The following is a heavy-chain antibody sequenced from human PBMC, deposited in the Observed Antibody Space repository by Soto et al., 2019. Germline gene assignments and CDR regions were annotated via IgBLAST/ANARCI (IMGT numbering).Heavy chain of an antibody. CDR3: ARGITGTTYYYYYMDV. CDR1: GGTFNSYT. V-gene: IGHV1-69*02. D-gene: IGHD1-7*01. CDR2: IIPILGIA. J-gene: IGHJ6*03. Sequence: QVQLVQSGAEVKKPGSSVKVSCKASGGTFNSYTISWVRQAPGQGLEWMGRIIPILGIANYAQKFQGRVTITADKSTSTAYMELSSLRSEDTAVYYCARGITGTTYYYYYMDVWGKGTTVTVSS.